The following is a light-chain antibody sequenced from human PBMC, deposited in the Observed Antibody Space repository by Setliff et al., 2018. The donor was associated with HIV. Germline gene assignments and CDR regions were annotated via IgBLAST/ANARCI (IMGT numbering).Light chain of an antibody. CDR1: SSDVGNFNY. CDR2: EVS. V-gene: IGLV2-8*01. Sequence: QSVLAQPPSASGSPGQSVTISCTGTSSDVGNFNYVSWYQQHPGKAPKLMIYEVSKRPSGVPDRFSGSKSGNTASLTVSGLQPEDEADYYCCSNTGSNTYVFGSGTKVTVL. J-gene: IGLJ1*01. CDR3: CSNTGSNTYV.